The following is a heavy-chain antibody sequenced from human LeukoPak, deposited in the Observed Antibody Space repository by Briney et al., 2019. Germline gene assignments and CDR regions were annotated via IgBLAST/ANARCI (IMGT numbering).Heavy chain of an antibody. CDR1: GFTVSSNY. CDR3: ARDPSSHGDYSSPSYYYYGMDV. V-gene: IGHV3-66*01. D-gene: IGHD4-17*01. J-gene: IGHJ6*02. Sequence: GGSLRLSCAASGFTVSSNYMSWVRQAPGKGLEWVSVMYSGCSTYYADSVKGRFTISRDHSKNTLYLHMNSLSADDTAVYYCARDPSSHGDYSSPSYYYYGMDVWGQGTTVTVSS. CDR2: MYSGCST.